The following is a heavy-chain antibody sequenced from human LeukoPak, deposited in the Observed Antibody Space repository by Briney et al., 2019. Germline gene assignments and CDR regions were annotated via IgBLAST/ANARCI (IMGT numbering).Heavy chain of an antibody. J-gene: IGHJ3*02. CDR3: AVCPRMTGGGRIIDALDI. V-gene: IGHV4-34*01. D-gene: IGHD2-15*01. Sequence: PSETLSLTCAVYGGSFSGYYWSWIRQPPAKGLEGIGDINHSGSTNYNPSLKSRVTISVDTSKNQFSLKLSSVTAADSAVYYCAVCPRMTGGGRIIDALDIWGQGTLVTVSS. CDR2: INHSGST. CDR1: GGSFSGYY.